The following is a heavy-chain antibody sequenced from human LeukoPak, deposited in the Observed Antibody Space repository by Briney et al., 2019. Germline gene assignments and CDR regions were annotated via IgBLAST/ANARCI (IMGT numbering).Heavy chain of an antibody. J-gene: IGHJ4*02. V-gene: IGHV3-7*04. CDR2: IKQDGSER. Sequence: PGGSLGLSCAASGFTFSNYWMTWVRQAPGKGLEWVANIKQDGSERDYVDSVKGRFTISRDDAKNSLYLQMNSLRAEDTAVYYCARGITMANWGQGTLVTVPS. D-gene: IGHD3-10*01. CDR3: ARGITMAN. CDR1: GFTFSNYW.